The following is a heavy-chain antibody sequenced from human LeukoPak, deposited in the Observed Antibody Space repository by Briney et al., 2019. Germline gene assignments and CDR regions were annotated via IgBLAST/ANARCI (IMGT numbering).Heavy chain of an antibody. CDR3: ARDPTTVVTTPYYFDD. Sequence: SETLSLTCAVSGGSFIGYHWNWIRQPPGKGLEWIGEINHSGSTNYNPSLKSRVTISVDTSKNQFSLKLRSVTAADTAVYYCARDPTTVVTTPYYFDDWGQGTLVTGSS. D-gene: IGHD4-23*01. V-gene: IGHV4-34*01. CDR1: GGSFIGYH. CDR2: INHSGST. J-gene: IGHJ4*02.